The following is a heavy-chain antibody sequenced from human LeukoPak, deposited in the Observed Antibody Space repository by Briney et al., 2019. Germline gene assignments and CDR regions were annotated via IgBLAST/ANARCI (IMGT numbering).Heavy chain of an antibody. CDR3: AIDGYSSGWFNTY. CDR1: GFTLSSYA. CDR2: ISGSGGST. Sequence: GGSLRLSCAASGFTLSSYAMSWVSQALGKGLEWVSAISGSGGSTYYADSVKGRFTISRDNSKNTLYLQMNSLRAEDTAVYYCAIDGYSSGWFNTYWGQGTLSPSPQ. V-gene: IGHV3-23*01. D-gene: IGHD6-19*01. J-gene: IGHJ4*02.